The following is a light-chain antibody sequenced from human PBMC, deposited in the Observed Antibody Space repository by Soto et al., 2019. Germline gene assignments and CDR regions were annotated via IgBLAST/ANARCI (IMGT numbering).Light chain of an antibody. Sequence: DVQMTHSPSXLSXXXXDXXXIXCQASQDITNFLNWYQQKPGKAPNLLIYDASNLETGVPSRFSGSGSGTDFTLIISSLQPEDIATYYCQQYDNPSITFGQGTRLEIK. J-gene: IGKJ5*01. CDR2: DAS. CDR3: QQYDNPSIT. V-gene: IGKV1-33*01. CDR1: QDITNF.